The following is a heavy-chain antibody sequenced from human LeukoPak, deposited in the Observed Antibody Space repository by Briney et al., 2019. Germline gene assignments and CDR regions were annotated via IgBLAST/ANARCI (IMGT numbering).Heavy chain of an antibody. J-gene: IGHJ6*03. CDR2: IIPIFGTA. CDR3: ARGSVFVGAMARYYYYYMDV. D-gene: IGHD1-26*01. V-gene: IGHV1-69*13. CDR1: GGTSSSYA. Sequence: ASVKVSCKASGGTSSSYAISWVRRAPGQGLEWMGGIIPIFGTANYAQKFQGRVTITADESTSTAYMELSSLRSEDTAVYYCARGSVFVGAMARYYYYYMDVWGKGTTVTVSS.